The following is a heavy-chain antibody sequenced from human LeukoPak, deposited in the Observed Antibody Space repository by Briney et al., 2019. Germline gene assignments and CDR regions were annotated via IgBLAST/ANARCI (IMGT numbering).Heavy chain of an antibody. CDR2: ISSSGSTI. CDR1: GFTFSDYY. Sequence: PGGSLRLSCAASGFTFSDYYMSWIRQAPGKGLEWVSYISSSGSTIYYADSVKGRSTISRDNAKNSLYLQMNSLRAEDTAVYYCARDKARIAAAGNFDYWGQGTLVTVSS. D-gene: IGHD6-13*01. V-gene: IGHV3-11*04. CDR3: ARDKARIAAAGNFDY. J-gene: IGHJ4*02.